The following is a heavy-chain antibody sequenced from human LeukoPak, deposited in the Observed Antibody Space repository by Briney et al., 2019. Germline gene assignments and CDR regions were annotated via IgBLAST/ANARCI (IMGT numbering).Heavy chain of an antibody. D-gene: IGHD4-11*01. J-gene: IGHJ4*02. CDR3: ARSFDYSSPIDY. Sequence: GGSLRLSCAASGFTFSSYAMHWVRQAPGKGLEWVAAISYDGSNKYYADSVKGRFTISRDNSKNTLYLQMNSLRAEDTAVYYCARSFDYSSPIDYWGQGTLVTVSS. CDR1: GFTFSSYA. V-gene: IGHV3-30-3*01. CDR2: ISYDGSNK.